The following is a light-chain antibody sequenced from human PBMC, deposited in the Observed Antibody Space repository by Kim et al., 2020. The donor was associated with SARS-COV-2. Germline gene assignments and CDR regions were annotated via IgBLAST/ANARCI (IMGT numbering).Light chain of an antibody. V-gene: IGKV1-16*02. CDR1: QDIKNA. J-gene: IGKJ2*01. Sequence: DIQMSQSPSSLSASVGDRVTITCRASQDIKNALTWFRQKPGKAPESLIYAASSLRSGVPSKFSGSGSGTDFTLTISSLQPEDFVTYYCQQYWVYPVTFGQGTKLEIK. CDR2: AAS. CDR3: QQYWVYPVT.